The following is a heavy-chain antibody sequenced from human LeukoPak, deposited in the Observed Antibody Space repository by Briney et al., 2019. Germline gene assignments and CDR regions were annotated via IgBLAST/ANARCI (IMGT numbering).Heavy chain of an antibody. CDR2: ISRSGGIT. CDR1: GFTFISYD. D-gene: IGHD1-26*01. Sequence: SGGSLRLSCAASGFTFISYDVNWVRQAPGKGLEWVSAISRSGGITYYADSVKGRFTISRDNSKNTLYLQMNSLRAEDTAVYYCAKDGGSYTGYFDYWGQGTLATVSS. J-gene: IGHJ4*02. CDR3: AKDGGSYTGYFDY. V-gene: IGHV3-23*01.